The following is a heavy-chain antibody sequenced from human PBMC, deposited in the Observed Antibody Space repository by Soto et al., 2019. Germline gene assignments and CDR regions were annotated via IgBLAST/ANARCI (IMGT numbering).Heavy chain of an antibody. CDR3: ARRRVFFDY. Sequence: SETLSLTCTVSGASINSNTYYWGWIRQPPGKGLEWIGSVFSSGTTYYSPSLKGRVTILMDMSRNQFVLNLNSVTAADTATYYCARRRVFFDYWGQGARVTDSS. CDR2: VFSSGTT. CDR1: GASINSNTYY. J-gene: IGHJ4*02. V-gene: IGHV4-39*01.